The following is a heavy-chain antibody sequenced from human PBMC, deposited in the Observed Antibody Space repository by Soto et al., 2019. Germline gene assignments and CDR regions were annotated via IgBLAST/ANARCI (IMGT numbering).Heavy chain of an antibody. V-gene: IGHV1-18*01. CDR2: ISAYNGKT. CDR1: GYTFTSYG. CDR3: ARDLRWELLLDNWFDP. D-gene: IGHD1-26*01. Sequence: ASVKVSCKASGYTFTSYGISWVRQAPGQGLEWMGWISAYNGKTNYAQKLQGRVTMTTDTSTSTAYMELRSLRSDDTAVYYCARDLRWELLLDNWFDPWGQGTLVTVSS. J-gene: IGHJ5*02.